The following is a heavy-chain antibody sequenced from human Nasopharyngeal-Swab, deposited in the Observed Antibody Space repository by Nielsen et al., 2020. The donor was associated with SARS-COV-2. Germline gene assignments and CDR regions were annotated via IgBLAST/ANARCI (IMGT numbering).Heavy chain of an antibody. CDR3: ARQVGATVIDY. CDR2: IYYSGST. J-gene: IGHJ4*02. D-gene: IGHD1-26*01. CDR1: VGSISSSSYY. V-gene: IGHV4-39*01. Sequence: SATLSLTCTVSVGSISSSSYYWGWIRQPPGKGLEWIGSIYYSGSTYYISSLKSRVTISVDTSKNQFSLKLSSATAADTAVYYCARQVGATVIDYWGQGTLVTVSS.